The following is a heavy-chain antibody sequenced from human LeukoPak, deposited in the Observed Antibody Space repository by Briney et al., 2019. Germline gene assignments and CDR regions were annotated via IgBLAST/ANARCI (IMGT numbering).Heavy chain of an antibody. CDR1: GGTISSYY. D-gene: IGHD6-19*01. J-gene: IGHJ4*02. CDR2: IYYSGST. Sequence: SETLSLTYTVSGGTISSYYWSWIRQPPGKGLEWIGYIYYSGSTNYNPSLYSRVAISVDTSKNQFSLILSSVTAADTAVYHCARATTTGWYADYWGQGTLVTVSS. V-gene: IGHV4-59*01. CDR3: ARATTTGWYADY.